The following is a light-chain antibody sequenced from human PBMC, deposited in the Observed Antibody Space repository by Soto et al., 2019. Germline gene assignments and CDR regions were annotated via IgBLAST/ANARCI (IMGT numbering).Light chain of an antibody. CDR2: DAS. Sequence: QAVVTQPPSLTVSPGGTVTITCGSNTGAVASGHYPYWFQQKPGQAPRTLIYDASNKYSWTPARFSGSLLGGKAALTLSGAQPEDEADYYCFLIYRGAAVFGGGTKLTVL. CDR1: TGAVASGHY. CDR3: FLIYRGAAV. V-gene: IGLV7-46*01. J-gene: IGLJ3*02.